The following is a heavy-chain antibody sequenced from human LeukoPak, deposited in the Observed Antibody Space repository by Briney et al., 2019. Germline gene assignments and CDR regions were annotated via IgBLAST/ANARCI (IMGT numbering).Heavy chain of an antibody. V-gene: IGHV3-23*01. CDR3: AKDPNGDYIGAFDF. D-gene: IGHD4-17*01. Sequence: GGSLRLSCAASAFSFSKFALIWVRQAPGKGLEWVSAITANGGYTLYADAVKGRFTISRDNSKNTLYLQINSLRPEDTAMYYCAKDPNGDYIGAFDFWGQGTMVTVSS. J-gene: IGHJ3*01. CDR1: AFSFSKFA. CDR2: ITANGGYT.